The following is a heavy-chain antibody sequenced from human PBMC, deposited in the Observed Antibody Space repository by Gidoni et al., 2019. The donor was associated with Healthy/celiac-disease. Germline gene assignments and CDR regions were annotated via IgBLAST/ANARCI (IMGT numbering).Heavy chain of an antibody. V-gene: IGHV3-53*02. CDR2: IYSGGST. Sequence: EVQLGETGGGLSQPGGSRRLSCAASGFTVSRNYMSWARQAPGKGLDWVSVIYSGGSTYSADSVKGRFTISRDNSKTTLYLQMNSLRAEDTAVYYCARDSATAYYYYGMDVWGKGTTVTVSS. J-gene: IGHJ6*04. CDR1: GFTVSRNY. CDR3: ARDSATAYYYYGMDV. D-gene: IGHD4-4*01.